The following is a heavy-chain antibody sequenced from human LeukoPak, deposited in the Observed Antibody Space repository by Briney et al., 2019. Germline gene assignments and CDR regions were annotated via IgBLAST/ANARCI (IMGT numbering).Heavy chain of an antibody. V-gene: IGHV3-33*01. D-gene: IGHD5-24*01. J-gene: IGHJ3*02. CDR1: GFTFSSYG. CDR3: AREVEMAPSDAFDI. Sequence: GRSLRLSCAASGFTFSSYGMHWVRQAPGKGLERVAVVWYDGSNKYYADSVKGRFTISRDNAKNSLYLQMNSLRAEDTAVYYCAREVEMAPSDAFDIWGQGTMVTVSS. CDR2: VWYDGSNK.